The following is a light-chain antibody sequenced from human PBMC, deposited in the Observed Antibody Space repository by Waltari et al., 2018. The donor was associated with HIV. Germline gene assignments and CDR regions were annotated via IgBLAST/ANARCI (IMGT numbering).Light chain of an antibody. CDR1: SSNIGSNY. J-gene: IGLJ3*02. Sequence: QSVLTQPPSASGTPGQRVTISCSGSSSNIGSNYVYWYQQLPGTAPKLLIYRNNQRPSGFPDRFSGSKSVTSASLAISGLRSEDEADYYCAAWDNSLSAPVFGGGTKLTVL. CDR3: AAWDNSLSAPV. CDR2: RNN. V-gene: IGLV1-47*01.